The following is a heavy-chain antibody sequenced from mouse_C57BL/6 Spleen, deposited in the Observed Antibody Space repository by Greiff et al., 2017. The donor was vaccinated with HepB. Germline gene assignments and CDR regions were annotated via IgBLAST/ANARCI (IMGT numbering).Heavy chain of an antibody. CDR1: GYTFTDYE. CDR3: TRSRGRGRDYYAMDY. Sequence: VQLQESGAELVRPGASVTLSCKASGYTFTDYEMHWVKQTPVHGLEWIGAIDPETGGTTYNQKFKGKAILTADKSSSTAYMELRSLTSEDSAVYYCTRSRGRGRDYYAMDYWGQGTSVTVSS. D-gene: IGHD3-3*01. V-gene: IGHV1-15*01. J-gene: IGHJ4*01. CDR2: IDPETGGT.